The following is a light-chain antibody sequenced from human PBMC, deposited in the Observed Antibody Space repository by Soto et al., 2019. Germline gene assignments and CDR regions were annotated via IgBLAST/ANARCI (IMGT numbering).Light chain of an antibody. CDR2: EVS. CDR3: SSYAGSTFYV. CDR1: STDFVGYNR. Sequence: QSALTQPPSVSGSPGQSVTISCTGTSTDFVGYNRVSWYQQPPGTAPKLMIYEVSKRPSGVPDRFSGSKSGNTASLTISGLQAADEADYYCSSYAGSTFYVFGTGTKLTVL. J-gene: IGLJ1*01. V-gene: IGLV2-18*02.